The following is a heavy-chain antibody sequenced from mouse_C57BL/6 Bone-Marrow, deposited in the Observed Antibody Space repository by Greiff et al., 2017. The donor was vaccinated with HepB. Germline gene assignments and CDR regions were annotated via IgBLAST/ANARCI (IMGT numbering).Heavy chain of an antibody. CDR3: ARTPQYYGSSPWYFDV. D-gene: IGHD1-1*01. J-gene: IGHJ1*03. CDR2: IDPSDSYT. CDR1: GYTFTSYW. V-gene: IGHV1-50*01. Sequence: QVQLQQPGAELVKPGASVKLSCKASGYTFTSYWMQWVKQRPGQGLEWIGEIDPSDSYTNYNQKFNGKATLTVDTSSSTAYMQRSSLTSEDSAVYYCARTPQYYGSSPWYFDVWGTGTTVTVSS.